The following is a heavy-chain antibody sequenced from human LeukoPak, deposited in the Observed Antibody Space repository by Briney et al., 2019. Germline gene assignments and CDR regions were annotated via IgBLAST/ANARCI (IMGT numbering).Heavy chain of an antibody. CDR3: ARQVTFGYAYAYYFDY. CDR2: INHSGST. J-gene: IGHJ4*02. V-gene: IGHV4-34*01. D-gene: IGHD3-16*01. CDR1: GGPFSGYY. Sequence: PSETLSLTCAVYGGPFSGYYWSWIRQPPGKGLEWIGEINHSGSTNYNPSLKSRVTISVDTSKNQFSLRLSSVTAADTAVYYCARQVTFGYAYAYYFDYWGQGTLVTVSS.